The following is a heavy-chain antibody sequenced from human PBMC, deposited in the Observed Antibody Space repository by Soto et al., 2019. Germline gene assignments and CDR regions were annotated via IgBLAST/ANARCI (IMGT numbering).Heavy chain of an antibody. D-gene: IGHD3-3*01. CDR3: ARGPRGAIFGVVISPAPFDY. CDR2: IYSGGST. CDR1: GFTLRSKY. Sequence: PGGALRLSLSAPGFTLRSKYIRWVPQAPGEGVGWVSVIYSGGSTYYADSVKGRFTISRDNSKNTLYLQMNSLRAEDTAVYYCARGPRGAIFGVVISPAPFDYWGQGTLVTVSS. J-gene: IGHJ4*02. V-gene: IGHV3-66*01.